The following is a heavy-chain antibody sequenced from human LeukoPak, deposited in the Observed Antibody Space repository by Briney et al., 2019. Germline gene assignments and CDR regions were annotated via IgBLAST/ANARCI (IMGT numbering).Heavy chain of an antibody. J-gene: IGHJ4*02. Sequence: GGSLRLSCAASGFTVSSNYMSWVRQAPGKGLEWVSVIYSGGSTYYDDSVKGRFTISRDNSKNTLYLQMNSLSAEDTAVYYCTTRQGYSGYGLDYWGQGTLITVSS. V-gene: IGHV3-53*01. D-gene: IGHD5-12*01. CDR3: TTRQGYSGYGLDY. CDR2: IYSGGST. CDR1: GFTVSSNY.